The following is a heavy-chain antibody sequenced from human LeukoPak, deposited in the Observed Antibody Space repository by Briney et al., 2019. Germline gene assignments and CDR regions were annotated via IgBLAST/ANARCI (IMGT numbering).Heavy chain of an antibody. CDR3: ARDVSRISDY. CDR2: ISSDSIYI. D-gene: IGHD2-15*01. V-gene: IGHV3-21*06. CDR1: GFTFSSYS. Sequence: GGSLRLSCAASGFTFSSYSMNWVRQAPGKRLEWVSSISSDSIYIYYADSVKGRFTISRDNAKNSLYLQMNSLRAEDTAVYYCARDVSRISDYWGQGTLVTVSS. J-gene: IGHJ4*02.